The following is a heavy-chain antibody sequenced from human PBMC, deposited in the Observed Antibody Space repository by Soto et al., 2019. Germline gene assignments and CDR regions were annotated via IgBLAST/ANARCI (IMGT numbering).Heavy chain of an antibody. J-gene: IGHJ4*02. CDR3: ARGSPSMTYFGEYYFDF. V-gene: IGHV3-53*01. CDR2: ISGGGST. CDR1: GFTVSSNY. D-gene: IGHD3-16*01. Sequence: EVQLVGSGGGLIQPGGSLRLSCAASGFTVSSNYMSWVRQAPGKGLEWVSLISGGGSTYYSDSVKGRFTISRDNYKNTLNLVMKSLRAEDTAVYYCARGSPSMTYFGEYYFDFWGQGSLVTVSS.